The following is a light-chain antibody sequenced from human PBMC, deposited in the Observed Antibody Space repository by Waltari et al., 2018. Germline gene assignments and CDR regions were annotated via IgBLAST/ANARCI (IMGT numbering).Light chain of an antibody. V-gene: IGKV1-5*03. J-gene: IGKJ5*01. CDR1: QNINKW. CDR2: KSS. CDR3: QQYGSSSH. Sequence: DIQMTQSPSTLSASVGDRVTITCRASQNINKWLAWYQQKPGQAPKLLIYKSSNLQTGVPSRFSGSGSGTEFTLTINSLQPYDFATYYCQQYGSSSHFGQGTRLEIK.